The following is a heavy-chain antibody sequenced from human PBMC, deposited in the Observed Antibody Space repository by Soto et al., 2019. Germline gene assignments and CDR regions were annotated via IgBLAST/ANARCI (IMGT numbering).Heavy chain of an antibody. D-gene: IGHD6-13*01. V-gene: IGHV4-59*12. J-gene: IGHJ4*02. CDR2: IYYSGNT. CDR1: GDSISDYY. CDR3: ARGKGYSTSPDLDY. Sequence: SETLSLTCTVSGDSISDYYWSWIRQPPGKGLEWIGYIYYSGNTNYNPSLESRVTISEDTSKNQFSLKLSPVTAADTAVYYCARGKGYSTSPDLDYWGQGTLVTVSS.